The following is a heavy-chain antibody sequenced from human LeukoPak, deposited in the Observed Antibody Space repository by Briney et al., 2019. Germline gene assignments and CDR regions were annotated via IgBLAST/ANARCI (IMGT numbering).Heavy chain of an antibody. D-gene: IGHD4-11*01. J-gene: IGHJ5*02. CDR1: GYSFTNYG. Sequence: GASVKVSCKASGYSFTNYGISWVRQAPRQGLEWMGWISTYNGFTNYAQKLQGRVTMTTDTSTSTAYMELRSLRSDDTAVYYCARAYSNYVSWFDPWGQGTLVTVSS. V-gene: IGHV1-18*01. CDR3: ARAYSNYVSWFDP. CDR2: ISTYNGFT.